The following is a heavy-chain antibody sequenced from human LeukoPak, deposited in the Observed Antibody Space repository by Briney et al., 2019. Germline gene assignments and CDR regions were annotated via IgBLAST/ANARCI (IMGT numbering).Heavy chain of an antibody. CDR1: GFTFSSSA. CDR3: AKGLYSSGWSDFDY. CDR2: ISASGGST. Sequence: AGGSLRLSCAASGFTFSSSAMSWVRQVPGKGLEWVSGISASGGSTYYADSVRGRFTISRDNSKNTLYVQMNSLRDEDTAVYYCAKGLYSSGWSDFDYWGQGTLVTVSS. D-gene: IGHD6-19*01. J-gene: IGHJ4*02. V-gene: IGHV3-23*01.